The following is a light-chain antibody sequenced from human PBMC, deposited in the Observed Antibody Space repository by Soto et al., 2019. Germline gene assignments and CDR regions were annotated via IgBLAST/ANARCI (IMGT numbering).Light chain of an antibody. CDR2: GAS. Sequence: EIVLTKSPGTLSLSPGERATLSCRASQSVSSSYLAWYQQKPGQAPRLLIYGASSRATGIPDRFSGSGSGTDFTLTISRLEPDDFAVYYCQQYGSSPTWTFGQGTKVEIK. V-gene: IGKV3-20*01. CDR1: QSVSSSY. J-gene: IGKJ1*01. CDR3: QQYGSSPTWT.